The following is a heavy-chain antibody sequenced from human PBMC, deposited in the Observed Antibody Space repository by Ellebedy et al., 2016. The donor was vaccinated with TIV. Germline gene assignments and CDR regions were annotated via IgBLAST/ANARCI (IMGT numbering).Heavy chain of an antibody. CDR3: ARVKVGYYYYYGMDV. D-gene: IGHD2-15*01. V-gene: IGHV4-4*02. CDR1: GGSISSSNW. CDR2: IYHSGST. Sequence: MPSETLSLTCAVSGGSISSSNWWSWVRQPPGKGLEWIGEIYHSGSTNYNPSLKSRVTISVDTSKNQFSLKLSSVTAADTAVYYCARVKVGYYYYYGMDVWGQGTTVTVSS. J-gene: IGHJ6*02.